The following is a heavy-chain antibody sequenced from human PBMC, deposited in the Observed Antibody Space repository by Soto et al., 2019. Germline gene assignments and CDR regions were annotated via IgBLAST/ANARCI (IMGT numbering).Heavy chain of an antibody. V-gene: IGHV3-23*01. J-gene: IGHJ5*02. CDR2: ISGGGGST. Sequence: PGGSLRLCCAASEFTFSNYWMHWVRQAPGKGLEWVSAISGGGGSTYYADSVKGRFTISRDNSKNTLYLQMNSLRAEDTAVYYCAKKFGGSGYNWFDPWGQGTLVTVSS. CDR3: AKKFGGSGYNWFDP. D-gene: IGHD3-10*01. CDR1: EFTFSNYW.